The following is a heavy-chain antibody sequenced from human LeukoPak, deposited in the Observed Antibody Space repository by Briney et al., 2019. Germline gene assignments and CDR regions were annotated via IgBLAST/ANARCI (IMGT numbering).Heavy chain of an antibody. CDR2: IYHSGST. CDR1: GGSISSGGYY. D-gene: IGHD2-2*01. V-gene: IGHV4-30-2*01. Sequence: SQTLSLTCTVSGGSISSGGYYWSWIRQPPGKGVEWIGYIYHSGSTYYNPSLKSRVTISVDRSKNQFSLKLSSVTAADTAVYYCARLEGYCSSTSCAADYWGQGTLVTVSS. CDR3: ARLEGYCSSTSCAADY. J-gene: IGHJ4*02.